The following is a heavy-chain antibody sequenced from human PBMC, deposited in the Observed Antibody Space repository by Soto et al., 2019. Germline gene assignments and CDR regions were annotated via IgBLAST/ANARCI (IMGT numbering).Heavy chain of an antibody. CDR1: GFTVSSNY. D-gene: IGHD4-17*01. CDR2: IYSGGST. V-gene: IGHV3-66*01. Sequence: EVQLVESGGGLVQPGGSLRLSCAASGFTVSSNYMSWVRQAPGKGLEWVSVIYSGGSTYYADSVKGRFTISRDNSKNTLYLQMNSLRAEDTAVYYCARAPAINDYGDYLSAFDIWGQGTMVTVSS. CDR3: ARAPAINDYGDYLSAFDI. J-gene: IGHJ3*02.